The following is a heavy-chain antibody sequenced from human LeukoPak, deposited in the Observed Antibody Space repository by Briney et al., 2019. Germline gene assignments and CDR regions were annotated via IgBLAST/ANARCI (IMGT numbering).Heavy chain of an antibody. CDR3: ARGLWFGELWARYYYYYMDV. V-gene: IGHV4-34*01. CDR1: GGSFSGYY. CDR2: INHGGST. Sequence: SETLSLTCAVYGGSFSGYYWSWIRQPPGKGLEWIGEINHGGSTNYNPSLKSRVTISVDTSKNQFSLKLSSVTAADTSVYYCARGLWFGELWARYYYYYMDVWGKGTTVTVSS. J-gene: IGHJ6*03. D-gene: IGHD3-10*01.